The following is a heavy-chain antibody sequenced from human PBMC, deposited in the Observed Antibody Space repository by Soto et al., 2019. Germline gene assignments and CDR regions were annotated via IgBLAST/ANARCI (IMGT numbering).Heavy chain of an antibody. V-gene: IGHV1-18*01. CDR2: ISAYNGNT. CDR1: GYTFNSYG. Sequence: GAPVKVSCTASGYTFNSYGISWVRQAPGQGLEWMGWISAYNGNTNYAQKLQGRVTMTTDTSTSTAYMELRSLRSDDTAVYYCARDHTVTFVFTWGQGTLVPVSS. J-gene: IGHJ5*02. D-gene: IGHD4-4*01. CDR3: ARDHTVTFVFT.